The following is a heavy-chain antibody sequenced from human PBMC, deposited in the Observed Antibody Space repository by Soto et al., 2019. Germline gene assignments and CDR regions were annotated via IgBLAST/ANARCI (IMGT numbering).Heavy chain of an antibody. CDR2: IIPIFGTA. CDR3: AKGQTYYYDSSGSGAFDI. CDR1: GGTFSSYA. J-gene: IGHJ3*02. D-gene: IGHD3-22*01. Sequence: SVKVSCKASGGTFSSYAISWVRQATGQGLEWMGGIIPIFGTANYAQKFQGRVTITADESTSTAYMELSSLRSEDTAVYYCAKGQTYYYDSSGSGAFDIWGQGTMVTVSS. V-gene: IGHV1-69*13.